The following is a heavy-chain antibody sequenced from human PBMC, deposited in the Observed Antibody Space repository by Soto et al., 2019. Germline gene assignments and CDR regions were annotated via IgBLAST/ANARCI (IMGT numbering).Heavy chain of an antibody. CDR3: AREGTGIVVVPAAIRYYYGMDV. J-gene: IGHJ6*02. CDR2: ISAYNGNT. D-gene: IGHD2-2*01. CDR1: GYTFTSYG. V-gene: IGHV1-18*01. Sequence: ASVKVSCKASGYTFTSYGISWVRQAPGQGLEWMGWISAYNGNTNYAQKLQGRVTMTTDTSTSTAYMELRSLRSDDTAVYYCAREGTGIVVVPAAIRYYYGMDVWGQGTTVTVSS.